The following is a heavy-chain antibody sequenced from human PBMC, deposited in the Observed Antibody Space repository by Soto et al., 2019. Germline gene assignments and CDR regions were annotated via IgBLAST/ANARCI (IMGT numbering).Heavy chain of an antibody. Sequence: PGESLKISCKGSGYRFSSYWIAWVRQMPGKGLEWMGIIYPGDSDTRYSLSFEGQVTISADKSNSTAYLQWSSLKASDTAMYYCARQGSNGAYYYYGMDVWGQGTTVTVS. CDR3: ARQGSNGAYYYYGMDV. CDR2: IYPGDSDT. D-gene: IGHD3-16*01. CDR1: GYRFSSYW. V-gene: IGHV5-51*01. J-gene: IGHJ6*02.